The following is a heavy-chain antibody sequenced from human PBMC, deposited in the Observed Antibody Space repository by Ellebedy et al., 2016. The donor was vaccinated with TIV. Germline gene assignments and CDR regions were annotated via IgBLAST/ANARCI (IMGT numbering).Heavy chain of an antibody. Sequence: SVKVSXKASGGTFSSYAISWVRQAPGQGLEWMGRIIPILGIANYAQKFQGRVTITADKSTSTAYMELSSLRSEDTAVYYCARVVAGTGYYFDYWGQGTLVTVSS. V-gene: IGHV1-69*04. CDR3: ARVVAGTGYYFDY. D-gene: IGHD6-19*01. CDR1: GGTFSSYA. CDR2: IIPILGIA. J-gene: IGHJ4*02.